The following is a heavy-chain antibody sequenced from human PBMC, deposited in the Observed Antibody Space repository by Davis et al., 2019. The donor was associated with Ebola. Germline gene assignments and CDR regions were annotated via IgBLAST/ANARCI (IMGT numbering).Heavy chain of an antibody. J-gene: IGHJ6*03. CDR2: IYYSGST. CDR1: GGSISSSDYY. V-gene: IGHV4-39*07. Sequence: PSETLSLTCTVSGGSISSSDYYWGWIRQPPGKGLEWIGSIYYSGSTYYNPSLNSRVTISVATSKNQFSLKLSSVTAADTAVYYCARDVKQFVPYYYYYMDVWGKGTTVTVSS. CDR3: ARDVKQFVPYYYYYMDV. D-gene: IGHD6-6*01.